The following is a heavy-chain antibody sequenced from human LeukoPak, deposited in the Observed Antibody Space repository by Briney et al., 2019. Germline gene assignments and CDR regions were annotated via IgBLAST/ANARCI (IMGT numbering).Heavy chain of an antibody. CDR1: GFTFSNYA. D-gene: IGHD5-24*01. CDR2: ITNNATRT. J-gene: IGHJ4*02. CDR3: ARDWVYKIDY. V-gene: IGHV3-23*01. Sequence: PGGSLRLSCAASGFTFSNYAMSWVRQAPGKGLEWVSSITNNATRTNYADSVKGRFSVSRDNSKNTLYLQVNSLRAEDTAVYYCARDWVYKIDYWGWGTLVTVSS.